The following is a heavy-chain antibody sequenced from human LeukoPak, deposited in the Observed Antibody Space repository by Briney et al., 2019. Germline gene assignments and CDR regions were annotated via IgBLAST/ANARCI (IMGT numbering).Heavy chain of an antibody. CDR2: INPSGGST. D-gene: IGHD1-26*01. CDR3: ARGGKWDNWFDH. V-gene: IGHV1-46*01. J-gene: IGHJ5*02. CDR1: GYTFTSYY. Sequence: GASVTVSFKASGYTFTSYYMHWVRQAPGQGLGWMGIINPSGGSTSYAQKFQGRVTMTRDTSTSTVYLELSSLRSEDTAVYYCARGGKWDNWFDHWGQGALVTVSP.